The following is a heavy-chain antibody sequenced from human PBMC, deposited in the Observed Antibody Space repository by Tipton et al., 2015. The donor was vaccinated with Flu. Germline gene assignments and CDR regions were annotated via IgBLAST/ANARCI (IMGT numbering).Heavy chain of an antibody. D-gene: IGHD6-19*01. J-gene: IGHJ4*02. CDR1: GFTFGDYA. CDR3: TRGGSSGWGIDY. CDR2: MRSKAYGGKT. Sequence: RSLRLSCAASGFTFGDYAMSWVRQAPGKGLEWVGFMRSKAYGGKTEYAASVKGRFTISRDDTKSIAYLQMNSLKTEDTAVYYCTRGGSSGWGIDYWGRGTLVTVSS. V-gene: IGHV3-49*04.